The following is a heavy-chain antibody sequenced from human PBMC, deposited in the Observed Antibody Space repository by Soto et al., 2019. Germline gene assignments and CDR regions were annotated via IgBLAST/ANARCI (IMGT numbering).Heavy chain of an antibody. CDR3: ARGLPSITGTTIGVHWFDP. CDR2: TYYRSKWYN. J-gene: IGHJ5*02. V-gene: IGHV6-1*01. D-gene: IGHD1-7*01. CDR1: GDSVSSNSAA. Sequence: PSQTLSLTCAISGDSVSSNSAAWNWIRQSPSRGLEWLGRTYYRSKWYNDYAVSVKSRITINPDTSKNQFSLQLNSVTPADTAVYYCARGLPSITGTTIGVHWFDPWGQGTLVTVSS.